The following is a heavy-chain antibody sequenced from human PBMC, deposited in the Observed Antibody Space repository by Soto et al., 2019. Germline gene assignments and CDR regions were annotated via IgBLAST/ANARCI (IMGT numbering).Heavy chain of an antibody. CDR1: GGTFSSYA. D-gene: IGHD3-10*01. J-gene: IGHJ4*02. CDR3: AGTFGELLTYDY. CDR2: IIPIFGTA. Sequence: GAPVKVSCKASGGTFSSYAISWVRQAPGQGLEWMGGIIPIFGTANYAQKFQGRVTITADESTSTAYMELSSLRSEDTAVYYCAGTFGELLTYDYWGQGTLVTVSS. V-gene: IGHV1-69*13.